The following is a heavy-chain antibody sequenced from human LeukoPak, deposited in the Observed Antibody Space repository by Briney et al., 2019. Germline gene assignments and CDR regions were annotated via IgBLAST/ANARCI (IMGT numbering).Heavy chain of an antibody. V-gene: IGHV3-64*01. CDR2: ITSNGGRT. D-gene: IGHD3-10*01. CDR1: GFIFSDYD. CDR3: ARGAASGGYDY. Sequence: PGGSLRLSCAASGFIFSDYDAHWVRQAPGKGLEFVSAITSNGGRTFYANSVKGRFTISRDNSKNALYLQMDSLRADDMAVYYCARGAASGGYDYWGQGALVTVSS. J-gene: IGHJ4*02.